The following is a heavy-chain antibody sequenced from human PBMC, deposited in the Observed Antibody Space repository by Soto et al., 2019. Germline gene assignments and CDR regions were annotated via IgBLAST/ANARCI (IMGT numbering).Heavy chain of an antibody. D-gene: IGHD2-2*01. CDR1: GFTFSSYA. V-gene: IGHV3-23*01. CDR3: AKTRLRADCSSTSCYSRRGLVGYYYMDV. Sequence: GGSLRLSCAASGFTFSSYAMSWVRQAPGKGLEWVSAISGSGGSTYYADSVKGRFTISRDNSKNTLYLQMNSLGAEDTAVYYCAKTRLRADCSSTSCYSRRGLVGYYYMDVWGKGTTVTVSS. CDR2: ISGSGGST. J-gene: IGHJ6*03.